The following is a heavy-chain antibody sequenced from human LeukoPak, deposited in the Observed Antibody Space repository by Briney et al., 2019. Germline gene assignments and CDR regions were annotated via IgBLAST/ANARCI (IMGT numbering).Heavy chain of an antibody. Sequence: SSETLSLTCAVYGGSFSGYYWSWIRQPPGKGLEWIGEINHSGSTNYNPSLKSRVTISVDTSKNQFSLKLSSVTAADTAVYYCARGQDSSGYYLDYWGQGTLVTVSS. CDR3: ARGQDSSGYYLDY. CDR2: INHSGST. J-gene: IGHJ4*02. CDR1: GGSFSGYY. D-gene: IGHD3-22*01. V-gene: IGHV4-34*01.